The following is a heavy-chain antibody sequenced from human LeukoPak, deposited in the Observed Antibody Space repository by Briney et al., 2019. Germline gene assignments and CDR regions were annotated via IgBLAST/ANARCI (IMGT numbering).Heavy chain of an antibody. CDR2: ISYDGSNK. CDR3: AKESITTSPGTYYYYYYGMDV. Sequence: GGSLRLSCAASGFTFSSYGMHWVRQAPGKGLEWVAVISYDGSNKYYADFVKGRFTISRDNSKNTLYLQMNSLRAEDTAVYYCAKESITTSPGTYYYYYYGMDVWGQGTTVTVSS. CDR1: GFTFSSYG. V-gene: IGHV3-30*18. D-gene: IGHD3-10*01. J-gene: IGHJ6*02.